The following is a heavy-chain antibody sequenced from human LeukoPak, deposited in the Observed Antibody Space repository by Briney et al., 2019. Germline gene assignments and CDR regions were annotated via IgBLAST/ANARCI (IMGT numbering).Heavy chain of an antibody. Sequence: GASLRLSCAASGFTFSNYAMSWVRQAPGKGLEWVSAITGSGGNTYYADSVKRRFTISRDTSKNTVFLQMNSLRAEDTAVYYCAKWGDYDVLTGYYVSDYWGQGTLVTVSS. D-gene: IGHD3-9*01. CDR2: ITGSGGNT. CDR3: AKWGDYDVLTGYYVSDY. V-gene: IGHV3-23*01. J-gene: IGHJ4*02. CDR1: GFTFSNYA.